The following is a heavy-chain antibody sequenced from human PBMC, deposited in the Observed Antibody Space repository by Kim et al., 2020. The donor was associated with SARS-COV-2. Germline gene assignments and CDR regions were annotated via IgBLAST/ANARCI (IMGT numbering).Heavy chain of an antibody. CDR2: ISWHSGTI. CDR1: GFIFGNHA. CDR3: AKETTAMLNDAFDI. Sequence: GGSLRLSCAASGFIFGNHAMHWVRQAPGKGLEWVSGISWHSGTIAYVDSVEGRFTISRDNAKNFLYLQMNSLRPEDTALYFCAKETTAMLNDAFDIWGQG. D-gene: IGHD5-18*01. V-gene: IGHV3-9*01. J-gene: IGHJ3*02.